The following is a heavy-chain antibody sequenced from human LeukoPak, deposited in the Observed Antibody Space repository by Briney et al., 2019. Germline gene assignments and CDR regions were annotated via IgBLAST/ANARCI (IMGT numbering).Heavy chain of an antibody. Sequence: PSETLSLTCAVYGGSFSGYYWSWIRQPPGKGLEWIGEINHSGSTNYNPSLKSRVTISVDTSKNQFSLKLSSVTAADTAVYYCARASGYYYDSSGRRAFDIWSQGTMVTVSS. CDR1: GGSFSGYY. CDR3: ARASGYYYDSSGRRAFDI. CDR2: INHSGST. V-gene: IGHV4-34*01. D-gene: IGHD3-22*01. J-gene: IGHJ3*02.